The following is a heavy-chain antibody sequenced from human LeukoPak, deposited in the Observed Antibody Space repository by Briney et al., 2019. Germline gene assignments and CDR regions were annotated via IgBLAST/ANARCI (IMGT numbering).Heavy chain of an antibody. J-gene: IGHJ4*02. D-gene: IGHD4-17*01. CDR1: GFTFSTYF. CDR3: ARGVHYGSDY. V-gene: IGHV3-74*01. CDR2: INSDGSTT. Sequence: GGSLRLSCAASGFTFSTYFMHWVRHAPGKGRVWVSRINSDGSTTSHADSVKGRFTISRDNAKNTLYLQMDSLRAEDTAVYFCARGVHYGSDYWGQGTLVTVSS.